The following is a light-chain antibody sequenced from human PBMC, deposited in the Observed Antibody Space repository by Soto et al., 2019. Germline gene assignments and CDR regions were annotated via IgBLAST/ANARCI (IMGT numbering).Light chain of an antibody. CDR3: QQYYSTPHT. CDR2: WAY. Sequence: DIVMTQSPDSLAVSLGERATINCKSSQSVLNSANEKNYIXWYQQKAGQPPKLLIYWAYTREFGXXXXXXXXXXXXXXXXTISSLQAEDVAVYYCQQYYSTPHTFGQGTKLEIE. J-gene: IGKJ2*01. CDR1: QSVLNSANEKNY. V-gene: IGKV4-1*01.